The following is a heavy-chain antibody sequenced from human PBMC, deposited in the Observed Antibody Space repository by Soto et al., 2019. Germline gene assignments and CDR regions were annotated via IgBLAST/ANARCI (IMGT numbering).Heavy chain of an antibody. Sequence: VGSLRLSCAASGFTFSSYSMNWVRQAPGKGLEWVSYISSSSSTIYYADSVKGRFTISRDNAKNSLYLQMNSLRDEDTAVYYCARGGEYCSGGSCYDDYYYYYGMDVWGQGTTVTVSS. D-gene: IGHD2-15*01. CDR1: GFTFSSYS. CDR3: ARGGEYCSGGSCYDDYYYYYGMDV. CDR2: ISSSSSTI. V-gene: IGHV3-48*02. J-gene: IGHJ6*02.